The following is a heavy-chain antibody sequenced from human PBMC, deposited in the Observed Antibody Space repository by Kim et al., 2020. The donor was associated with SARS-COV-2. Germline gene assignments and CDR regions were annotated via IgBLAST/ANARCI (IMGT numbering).Heavy chain of an antibody. V-gene: IGHV3-30*02. D-gene: IGHD6-19*01. Sequence: ADSVKGRFTISRENSKNTLYLQMNSLRAEDTAVYYCAKDLSSGWYGGLDYWGQGTLVTVSS. CDR3: AKDLSSGWYGGLDY. J-gene: IGHJ4*02.